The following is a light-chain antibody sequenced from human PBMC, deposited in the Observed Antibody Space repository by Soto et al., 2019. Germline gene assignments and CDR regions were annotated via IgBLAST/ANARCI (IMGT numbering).Light chain of an antibody. CDR1: QSLLYIDGFNY. J-gene: IGKJ3*01. CDR3: MQARQTPFT. V-gene: IGKV2-28*01. Sequence: DIVMTQSPVSLAVTPGEPASISCTSSQSLLYIDGFNYLDWYLQKPGRPPQLLIYSASNRASGVPDRFSGSGSGTDFTLKISRVEAEDVGVYFCMQARQTPFTFGPGTKVDIK. CDR2: SAS.